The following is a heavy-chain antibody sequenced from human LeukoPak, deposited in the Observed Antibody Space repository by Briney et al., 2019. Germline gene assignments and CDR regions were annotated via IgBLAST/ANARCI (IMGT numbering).Heavy chain of an antibody. CDR1: GFTFSSYYW. CDR2: IKSDEITT. V-gene: IGHV3-74*01. CDR3: ARGAWNAYYFDF. Sequence: GGSLTLACSAAGFTFSSYYWIDWVRQAPGKGLVWVSCIKSDEITTNCPSSVKGRFPISRDNAKNTLYLQMNSLRAEDTAVYYCARGAWNAYYFDFWGRGTLVTVTS. J-gene: IGHJ4*02. D-gene: IGHD1-1*01.